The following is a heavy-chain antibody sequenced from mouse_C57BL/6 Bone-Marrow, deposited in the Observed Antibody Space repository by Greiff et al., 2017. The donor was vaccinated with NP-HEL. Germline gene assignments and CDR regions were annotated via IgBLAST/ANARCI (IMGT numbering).Heavy chain of an antibody. Sequence: VKLVESGAELVKPGASVKLSCKASGYTFTEYTIHWVQQRSGQGLAWIGWFYPGSGSIKYNEKFKDKATLTADKSSSTVYMELSRLTSEDSAVDCCARHGSNPPIDYGSSEGYMDDWGQGTSVTVSS. V-gene: IGHV1-62-2*01. D-gene: IGHD1-1*01. J-gene: IGHJ4*01. CDR1: GYTFTEYT. CDR2: FYPGSGSI. CDR3: ARHGSNPPIDYGSSEGYMDD.